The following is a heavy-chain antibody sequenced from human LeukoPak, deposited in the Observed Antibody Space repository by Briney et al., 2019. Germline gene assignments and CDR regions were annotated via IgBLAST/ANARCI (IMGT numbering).Heavy chain of an antibody. Sequence: GASVKISCKASGYTFRSYGVSWVRQAPGQGLEWMGWISAYNGDTNSAQKLQGRVTMTTDTSTSTAYMELRSLTSDDTAVYYCARDVVLSYLDYWGQGTLVTVSS. J-gene: IGHJ4*02. D-gene: IGHD3-16*02. CDR2: ISAYNGDT. CDR3: ARDVVLSYLDY. V-gene: IGHV1-18*01. CDR1: GYTFRSYG.